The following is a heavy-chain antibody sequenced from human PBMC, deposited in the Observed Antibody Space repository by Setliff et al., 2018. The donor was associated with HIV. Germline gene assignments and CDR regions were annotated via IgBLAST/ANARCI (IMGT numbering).Heavy chain of an antibody. CDR2: INPTGGST. D-gene: IGHD5-12*01. V-gene: IGHV1-46*01. CDR3: ASAGAWQRNALDI. CDR1: GYSFTNHY. J-gene: IGHJ3*02. Sequence: ASVKVSCKPSGYSFTNHYMHWVRQAPGQGLGWMGVINPTGGSTRNTQKFQGRVAMNRDTSTSTVYMELSSLRSEDTAVYYCASAGAWQRNALDIWGQGTMVTVSS.